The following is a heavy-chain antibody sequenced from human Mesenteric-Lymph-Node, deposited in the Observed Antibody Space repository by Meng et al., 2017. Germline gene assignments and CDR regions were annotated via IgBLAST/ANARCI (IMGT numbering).Heavy chain of an antibody. J-gene: IGHJ4*02. CDR3: AKNQKSSGWYDYFDY. CDR2: ISYDGSTQ. CDR1: GFTFSNSD. D-gene: IGHD6-19*01. Sequence: QVQLVESGGGVVLPGGSLRLSCAASGFTFSNSDMNWVRKAPGKGLEWVAVISYDGSTQYSTDFVKGRFTISRDNSENTLYLQMNSLRTEDTAVYYCAKNQKSSGWYDYFDYWGQGTLVTVSS. V-gene: IGHV3-30*18.